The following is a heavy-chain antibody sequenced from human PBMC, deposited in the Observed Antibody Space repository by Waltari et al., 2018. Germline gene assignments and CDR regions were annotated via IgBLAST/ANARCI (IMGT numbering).Heavy chain of an antibody. V-gene: IGHV1-46*01. CDR3: ARDPKVICSNTSCYTGIDAFDF. CDR2: MNPSGGGT. D-gene: IGHD2-2*02. CDR1: GYTFTNYD. J-gene: IGHJ3*01. Sequence: QVQLVQSGAEVKKPGASVKVSCKASGYTFTNYDMHWVRQAPGQGLGGMGRMNPSGGGTSEAEKFRGRVTMTRDTSTSTVYMELSSLRSEDTAVYYCARDPKVICSNTSCYTGIDAFDFWGQGTMVTVSS.